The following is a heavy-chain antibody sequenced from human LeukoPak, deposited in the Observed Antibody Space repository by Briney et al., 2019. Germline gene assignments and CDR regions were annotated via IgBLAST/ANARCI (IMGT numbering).Heavy chain of an antibody. D-gene: IGHD5-18*01. Sequence: ASVKVSCKASGYTFTSYDINWVRQATGQGLEWMGWMNPNSGNTGYAQKFQGRVTITRNTSISTAYMELSSLRSEDTAVYYCARGLDTAMDPGGLYYYYYMDVWGKGTTVTVSS. J-gene: IGHJ6*03. CDR2: MNPNSGNT. CDR3: ARGLDTAMDPGGLYYYYYMDV. CDR1: GYTFTSYD. V-gene: IGHV1-8*03.